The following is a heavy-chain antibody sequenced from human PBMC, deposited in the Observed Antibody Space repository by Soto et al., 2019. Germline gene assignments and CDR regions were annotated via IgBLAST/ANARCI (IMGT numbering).Heavy chain of an antibody. CDR3: AASVLYYGMDV. CDR1: EDTFTDYG. Sequence: GSEDTFTDYGVGWMNQMPGRVLEWMRIIHPGDSDTKYPPSFQGQVTISADKSITTSYQQWSSLKASDAAIYCWAASVLYYGMDVWGQGTTVTVSS. V-gene: IGHV5-51*07. CDR2: IHPGDSDT. J-gene: IGHJ6*02.